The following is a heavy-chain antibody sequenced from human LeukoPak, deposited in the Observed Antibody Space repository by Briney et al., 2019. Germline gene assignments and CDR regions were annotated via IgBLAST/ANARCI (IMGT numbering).Heavy chain of an antibody. V-gene: IGHV1-69*05. CDR1: GGTFSSYA. D-gene: IGHD2-8*01. CDR3: AVSDQMEYYYYYMDV. Sequence: GASVKVSCKASGGTFSSYAISWVRQAPGQGLEWMGGIIPIFGTANYAQKFQGRVTITTDESTSTAYMELSSLRSEDTAVYYCAVSDQMEYYYYYMDVWGKGTTVTVSS. CDR2: IIPIFGTA. J-gene: IGHJ6*03.